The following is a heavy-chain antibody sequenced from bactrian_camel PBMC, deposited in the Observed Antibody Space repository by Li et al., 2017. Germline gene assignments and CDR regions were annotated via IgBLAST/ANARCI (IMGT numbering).Heavy chain of an antibody. J-gene: IGHJ4*01. D-gene: IGHD3*01. V-gene: IGHV3S53*01. Sequence: HVQLVESGGGSVQAGGSLTLSCVVSASNDYCLGWVRLAPGKEIEGVAAIDSDGHTNYRDSVKGRFTISKDNAKNILYLQMSSLKPEDTAMYYCAAVGLQVTATQALGLMDRGRSMYSGQGTQVTVS. CDR1: ASNDYC. CDR2: IDSDGHT.